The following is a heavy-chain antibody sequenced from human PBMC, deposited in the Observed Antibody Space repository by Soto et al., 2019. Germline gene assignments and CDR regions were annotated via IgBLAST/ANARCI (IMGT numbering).Heavy chain of an antibody. CDR1: GGSISSSSYY. CDR3: ARHTGSGRYSNSFDY. CDR2: IYYSGST. D-gene: IGHD3-10*01. Sequence: SETLSLTCTVSGGSISSSSYYWGWIRQPPGKGLEWIGSIYYSGSTYYNPSLKSRVTVSVDTSKNQFSLKLSSVTAADTAVYYCARHTGSGRYSNSFDYWGQGTLVTVSS. J-gene: IGHJ4*02. V-gene: IGHV4-39*01.